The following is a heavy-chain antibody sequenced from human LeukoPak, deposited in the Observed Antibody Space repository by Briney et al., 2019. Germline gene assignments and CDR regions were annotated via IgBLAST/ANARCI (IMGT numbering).Heavy chain of an antibody. CDR1: GSTFSSYA. Sequence: GGSLRLSCAASGSTFSSYAMHWVRQAPGKGLEWVAVISYDGSNKYYADSVKGRFTISRDNSKNTLYLQMNSLRAEDTAVYYCARDAGITMIVVVPDAFGIWGQGTMVTVSS. CDR2: ISYDGSNK. CDR3: ARDAGITMIVVVPDAFGI. J-gene: IGHJ3*02. D-gene: IGHD3-22*01. V-gene: IGHV3-30*04.